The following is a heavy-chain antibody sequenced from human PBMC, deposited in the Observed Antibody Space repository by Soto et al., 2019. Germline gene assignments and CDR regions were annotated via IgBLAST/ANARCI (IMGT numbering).Heavy chain of an antibody. CDR2: INAGNGNT. V-gene: IGHV1-3*01. D-gene: IGHD2-2*01. CDR1: CSTFTSYA. CDR3: TRGIVVVPAAIINWFDP. J-gene: IGHJ5*02. Sequence: GASVQVSCKASCSTFTSYAIHWVRQAPGQRLEWMGWINAGNGNTKYSQKFQGRVTITRDTSASTAYMELSSLRSEDTAVYYCTRGIVVVPAAIINWFDPWGQGTLVTVSS.